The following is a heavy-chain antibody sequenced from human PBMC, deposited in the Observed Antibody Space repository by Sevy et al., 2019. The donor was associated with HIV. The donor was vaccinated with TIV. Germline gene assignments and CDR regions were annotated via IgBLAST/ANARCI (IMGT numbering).Heavy chain of an antibody. V-gene: IGHV3-48*02. CDR3: ARDPYYDYVWGSYRHDAFDI. J-gene: IGHJ3*02. D-gene: IGHD3-16*02. CDR1: GFTFSSYS. CDR2: ISSSSSTI. Sequence: GSLRLSCAASGFTFSSYSMNWVRQAPGKGLEWVSYISSSSSTIYYADSVKGRFTISRDNAKNSLYLQMNSLRDEDTAVYYFARDPYYDYVWGSYRHDAFDIWGQGTMVTVSS.